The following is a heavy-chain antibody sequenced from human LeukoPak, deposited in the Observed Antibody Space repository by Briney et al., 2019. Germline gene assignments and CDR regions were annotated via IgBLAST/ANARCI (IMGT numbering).Heavy chain of an antibody. CDR1: GASITDYY. V-gene: IGHV4-59*08. J-gene: IGHJ5*02. D-gene: IGHD1-26*01. CDR3: ARHLGEGTYPMDR. CDR2: IHISGKT. Sequence: SETLSLTCTVSGASITDYYWSWIRQTPEMGVEYIGYIHISGKTYNNPSLKGRVTVSLDTSQNQFSLKLTSVTAADTAVYFCARHLGEGTYPMDRWGQGILVTVSS.